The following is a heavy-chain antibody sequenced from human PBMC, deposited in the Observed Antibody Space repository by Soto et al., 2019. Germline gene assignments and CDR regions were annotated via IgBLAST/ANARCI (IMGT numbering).Heavy chain of an antibody. Sequence: QVQLVQSGAEVKKPGSSVKVSCKASGGTFSSYAISWVRQAPGQGLEWMGGIIPIFGTANYAQKFQGRVTITADESTSTAYMALSSLRSEDTAVYYCARDRLASYPKAAFDYWGQGTLVTVSS. V-gene: IGHV1-69*01. CDR2: IIPIFGTA. CDR3: ARDRLASYPKAAFDY. CDR1: GGTFSSYA. D-gene: IGHD1-26*01. J-gene: IGHJ4*02.